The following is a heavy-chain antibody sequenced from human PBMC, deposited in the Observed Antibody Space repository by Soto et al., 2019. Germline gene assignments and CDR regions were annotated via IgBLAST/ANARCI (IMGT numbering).Heavy chain of an antibody. J-gene: IGHJ4*02. CDR3: ASSRVVTTYFDY. V-gene: IGHV4-30-2*06. Sequence: QLQLQESGSRLVKPSQTLSLTCAVSGGSISRAGYSWSWIRQSPGKGLEWIGYIYNSGSTFYNPSLKSRLTISVDRSKNQSSLRLNSVTAADTAVYYCASSRVVTTYFDYWGQGTLVTVSS. CDR2: IYNSGST. D-gene: IGHD2-21*02. CDR1: GGSISRAGYS.